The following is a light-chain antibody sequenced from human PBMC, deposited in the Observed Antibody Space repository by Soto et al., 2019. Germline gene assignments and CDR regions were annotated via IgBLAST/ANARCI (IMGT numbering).Light chain of an antibody. CDR2: GAS. V-gene: IGKV3D-20*02. Sequence: EIVLTQSPATLSLSPGERATLSCRASQSVSSGYIAWYQQKPGQAPRLLFYGASRRATGIPDRFSGSGSGTDFTLTISSLEPEDFAVYYCQQRSNWPPITFGQGTRLEIK. J-gene: IGKJ5*01. CDR3: QQRSNWPPIT. CDR1: QSVSSGY.